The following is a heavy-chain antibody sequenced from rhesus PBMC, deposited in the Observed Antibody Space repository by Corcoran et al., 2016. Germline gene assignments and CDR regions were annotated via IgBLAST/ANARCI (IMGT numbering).Heavy chain of an antibody. D-gene: IGHD2-15*01. CDR1: GYSISSSYG. Sequence: QVQLQESGPGLVKPSETLSLTCAVSGYSISSSYGWTLIRQPPGKGLEWIGYIGGSSGSTDYKASLKSRVAISKDTSKNQFSLTLSSVTAADTAVYHCARVNTYHAFDFWGQGLRVTVAS. V-gene: IGHV4-127*01. CDR3: ARVNTYHAFDF. CDR2: IGGSSGST. J-gene: IGHJ3*01.